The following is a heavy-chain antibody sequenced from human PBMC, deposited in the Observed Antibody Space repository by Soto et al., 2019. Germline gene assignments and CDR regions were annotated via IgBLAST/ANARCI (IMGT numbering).Heavy chain of an antibody. CDR2: ISYTGGSN. D-gene: IGHD2-15*01. CDR3: ARGTDPYSGSHEFDY. V-gene: IGHV3-23*01. CDR1: ALTALDHV. J-gene: IGHJ4*02. Sequence: PGGSLRLSCAMSALTALDHVIDWVRQAPGKGLEWVSGISYTGGSNFYLASVKGRFPISRDHSKNIVYLQMNDLRAEDTALYYCARGTDPYSGSHEFDYLGRGTLVTVSS.